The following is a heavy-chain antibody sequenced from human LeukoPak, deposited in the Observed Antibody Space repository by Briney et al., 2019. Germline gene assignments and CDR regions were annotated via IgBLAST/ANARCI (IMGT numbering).Heavy chain of an antibody. V-gene: IGHV1-24*01. D-gene: IGHD1-26*01. J-gene: IGHJ6*02. CDR2: FDPEDGET. CDR1: GYTLTELS. CDR3: ATGVGATPDYYYYGMDV. Sequence: ASVKVSCKVSGYTLTELSMHRVRQAPGKGLEWMGGFDPEDGETIYAQKFQGRVTMTEDTSTDTAYMELSSLRSEDTAVYYCATGVGATPDYYYYGMDVWGQGTTVTVSS.